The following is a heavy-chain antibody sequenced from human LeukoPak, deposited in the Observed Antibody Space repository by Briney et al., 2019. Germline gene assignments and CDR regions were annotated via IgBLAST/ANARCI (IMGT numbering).Heavy chain of an antibody. Sequence: SETLSLTCSVSNYSISRTYHWGWIRQPPGKGLEWIGTIYHSGTTYYSPSLKSRVTISIHTSKNQFSLRLTSVTAADTAVYYCATMMYGSGNYYNSDYWGQGTLVTVSS. J-gene: IGHJ4*02. CDR3: ATMMYGSGNYYNSDY. D-gene: IGHD3-10*01. V-gene: IGHV4-38-2*02. CDR2: IYHSGTT. CDR1: NYSISRTYH.